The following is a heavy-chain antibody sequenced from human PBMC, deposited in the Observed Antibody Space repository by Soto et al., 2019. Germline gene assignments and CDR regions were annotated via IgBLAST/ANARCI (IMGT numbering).Heavy chain of an antibody. V-gene: IGHV3-9*01. CDR3: AKDGQVAGTEYWYFDL. CDR1: GFTFDDYA. D-gene: IGHD6-19*01. Sequence: EVQLVESGGGLVQPGRSLRLSCAASGFTFDDYAMHWVRQAPGKGLEWVSGISWNSGSIGYADSVKGRFTISRDNANNSLYLQMNSLRAEDTALYYCAKDGQVAGTEYWYFDLWGRGTLVTVSS. J-gene: IGHJ2*01. CDR2: ISWNSGSI.